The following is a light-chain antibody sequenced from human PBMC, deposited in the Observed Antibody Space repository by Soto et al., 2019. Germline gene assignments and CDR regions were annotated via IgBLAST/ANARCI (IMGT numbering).Light chain of an antibody. CDR3: SSYTSSSTNV. CDR1: SSDVGGYNY. J-gene: IGLJ1*01. V-gene: IGLV2-14*01. CDR2: EVS. Sequence: QSVLTQPASVSGSPGRSITISCTGTSSDVGGYNYVSWYQQHPGKAPKLMIYEVSNRPSGVSNRFSGSKSGNTASLTISGLQAEDEADYYCSSYTSSSTNVFXTGTKVTVL.